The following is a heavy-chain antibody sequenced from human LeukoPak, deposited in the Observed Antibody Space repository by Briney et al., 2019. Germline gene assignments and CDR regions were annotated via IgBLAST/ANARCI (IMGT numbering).Heavy chain of an antibody. Sequence: GASVKVSCKASGGTFSSYAISWVRQAPGQGLEWMGGIIPIFGTANYAQKFQGRVTITTDESTSTAYMELSSLRSEDTAVYCCAKSGYSSSWLKTDYFDYWGQGTLVTVSS. J-gene: IGHJ4*02. CDR3: AKSGYSSSWLKTDYFDY. V-gene: IGHV1-69*05. CDR2: IIPIFGTA. D-gene: IGHD6-13*01. CDR1: GGTFSSYA.